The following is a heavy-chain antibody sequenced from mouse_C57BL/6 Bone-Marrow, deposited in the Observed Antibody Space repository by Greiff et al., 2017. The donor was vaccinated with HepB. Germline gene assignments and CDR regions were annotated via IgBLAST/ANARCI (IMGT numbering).Heavy chain of an antibody. V-gene: IGHV1-72*01. CDR1: GYTFTSYW. J-gene: IGHJ3*01. CDR2: IDPNSGGT. Sequence: QQSCKASGYTFTSYWMHWVKQRPGRGLEWIGRIDPNSGGTKYNEKFKSKATLTVDKPSSTAYMQLSSLTSEDSAVYYCAVLPGFAYWGQGTLVTVSA. D-gene: IGHD1-1*01. CDR3: AVLPGFAY.